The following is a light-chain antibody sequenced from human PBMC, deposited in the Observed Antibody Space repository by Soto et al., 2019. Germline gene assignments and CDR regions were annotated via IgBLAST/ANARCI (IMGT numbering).Light chain of an antibody. CDR1: SSNIGAGYD. J-gene: IGLJ2*01. V-gene: IGLV1-40*01. Sequence: QLVLTQPPSVSGAPGQRVTISCTGSSSNIGAGYDVHWYQQLPGTAPKLLIYVNSNRPSGVPDRFSGSKSGTSASLAITGLQAEDEADYYCQSYDSSLSAVVFGGGTKLTV. CDR3: QSYDSSLSAVV. CDR2: VNS.